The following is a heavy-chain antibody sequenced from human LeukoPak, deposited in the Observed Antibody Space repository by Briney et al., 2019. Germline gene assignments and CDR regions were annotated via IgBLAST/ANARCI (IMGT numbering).Heavy chain of an antibody. Sequence: GGSLRLSCAASGFTLNSYLMSWVRQAPGRGPEWVANINKDGSEESYLDSVTGRFTVSRDNGKNSLFLQMNSLRGEDTAVYYCARSNPNRNALDLWGQGTVVTISS. CDR1: GFTLNSYL. J-gene: IGHJ3*01. V-gene: IGHV3-7*01. D-gene: IGHD1-14*01. CDR2: INKDGSEE. CDR3: ARSNPNRNALDL.